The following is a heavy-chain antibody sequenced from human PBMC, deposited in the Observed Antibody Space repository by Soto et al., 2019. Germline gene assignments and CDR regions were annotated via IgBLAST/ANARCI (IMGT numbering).Heavy chain of an antibody. CDR1: GGSISTYY. J-gene: IGHJ5*02. Sequence: PSETLSLTXTVSGGSISTYYWSWIRQPPGKGLEWIGYVYNRGNTKYNPSLKSRVTIWEDMSKNQVSLRLSSVTAADTAIYYCARDRQHTYGNCFDPWGQGTLVTVSS. CDR2: VYNRGNT. CDR3: ARDRQHTYGNCFDP. V-gene: IGHV4-59*01. D-gene: IGHD4-17*01.